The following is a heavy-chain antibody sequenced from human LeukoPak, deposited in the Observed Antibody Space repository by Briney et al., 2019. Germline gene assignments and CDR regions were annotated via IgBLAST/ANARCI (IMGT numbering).Heavy chain of an antibody. V-gene: IGHV1-2*06. D-gene: IGHD6-13*01. J-gene: IGHJ4*02. CDR2: INPNSGGT. Sequence: GGSLRLSCAASGYTFTGYYMHWVRQAPGQGLEWMGRINPNSGGTNYAQKFQGRVTMTRDTSISTAYMELSRLRSDDTAVYYCARMVDSSSWYGFVYWGQGTLVTVSS. CDR1: GYTFTGYY. CDR3: ARMVDSSSWYGFVY.